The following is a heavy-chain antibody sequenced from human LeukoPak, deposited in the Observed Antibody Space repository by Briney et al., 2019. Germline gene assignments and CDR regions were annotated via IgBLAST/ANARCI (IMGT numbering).Heavy chain of an antibody. J-gene: IGHJ5*02. D-gene: IGHD5-12*01. CDR2: ISPNSGGT. CDR3: ARDHELNVVATITGANWFDP. Sequence: ASVKVSCKASGYTFTGYYMHWVRQAPGQGLEWMGWISPNSGGTNYAQKFQGRVTMTRDTSISTAYMELSRLRSDDTAVYYCARDHELNVVATITGANWFDPWGQGTLVTVSS. V-gene: IGHV1-2*02. CDR1: GYTFTGYY.